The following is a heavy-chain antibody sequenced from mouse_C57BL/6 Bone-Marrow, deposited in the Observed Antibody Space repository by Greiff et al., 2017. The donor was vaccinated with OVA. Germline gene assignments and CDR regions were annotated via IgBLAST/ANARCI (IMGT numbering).Heavy chain of an antibody. CDR1: GYTFTSYW. Sequence: QVQLQQPGAELVRPGTSVKLSCKASGYTFTSYWMHWVKQRPGQGLEWIGVIDPSDSYTNYNPKFKGKATLTVDTSSSTAYMQLSSLTSEDSAVYDCARGLGRRGFAYWGQGTLVTVSA. D-gene: IGHD4-1*01. CDR2: IDPSDSYT. J-gene: IGHJ3*01. CDR3: ARGLGRRGFAY. V-gene: IGHV1-59*01.